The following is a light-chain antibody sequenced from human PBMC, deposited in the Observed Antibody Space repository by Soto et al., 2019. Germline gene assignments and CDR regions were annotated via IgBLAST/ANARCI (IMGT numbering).Light chain of an antibody. V-gene: IGLV4-60*02. Sequence: QSVLTQSSSASASLGSSVKLTCTLSSGHSSYIIAWHQHQPGKAPRYLMKLEGSASYNKGSGVPDRVSGSSSGADRYLTIPNLQFEDEADYYCETCNSTTRVFGAGTKVTVL. CDR2: LEGSASY. J-gene: IGLJ1*01. CDR3: ETCNSTTRV. CDR1: SGHSSYI.